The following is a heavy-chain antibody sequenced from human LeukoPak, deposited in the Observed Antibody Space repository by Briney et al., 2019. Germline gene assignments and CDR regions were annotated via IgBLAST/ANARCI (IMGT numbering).Heavy chain of an antibody. D-gene: IGHD2-21*02. CDR2: ISTYNGNT. J-gene: IGHJ6*03. CDR1: GYTFISYG. CDR3: ARLELEGGDSLYYSYCMDV. V-gene: IGHV1-18*01. Sequence: ASVKVSCKASGYTFISYGISWVRRAPGQGLEWMGWISTYNGNTNYAQKLQGRVTMTTDTSTSTAYMELRSLRSDDTAVYYCARLELEGGDSLYYSYCMDVWGEGTTVNVSS.